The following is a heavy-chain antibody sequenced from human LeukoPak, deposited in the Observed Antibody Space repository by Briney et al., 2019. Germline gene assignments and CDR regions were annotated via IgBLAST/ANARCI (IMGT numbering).Heavy chain of an antibody. Sequence: SETLSLTCTVSDGSINNYWSWIRQPPGKGLEWIGYGYYTGNTNYSPSLKSRGTISVDTSKNQFSLKLRSVTAADTAVYCCARGGSGDAFDYWGQGTLVIVSS. CDR1: DGSINNY. V-gene: IGHV4-59*01. J-gene: IGHJ4*02. D-gene: IGHD2-21*02. CDR3: ARGGSGDAFDY. CDR2: GYYTGNT.